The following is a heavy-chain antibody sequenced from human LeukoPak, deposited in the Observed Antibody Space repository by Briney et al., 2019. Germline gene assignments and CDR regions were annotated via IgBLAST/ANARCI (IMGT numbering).Heavy chain of an antibody. V-gene: IGHV4-59*08. J-gene: IGHJ3*02. CDR1: GGSISHYY. CDR2: IYYSDVA. D-gene: IGHD2-2*01. Sequence: SETLSLTCTVSGGSISHYYWTWIRQPPGKGLEWIGYIYYSDVANYNPSLKSRVSISVDTSKNQFSLKLSSVTAADTAVYYCARPRYCSSTSCLIEDAFDIWGQGTMVTVSS. CDR3: ARPRYCSSTSCLIEDAFDI.